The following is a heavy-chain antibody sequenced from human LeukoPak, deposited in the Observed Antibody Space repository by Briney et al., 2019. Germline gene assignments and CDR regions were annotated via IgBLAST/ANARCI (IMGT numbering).Heavy chain of an antibody. CDR2: ITTDSSYI. J-gene: IGHJ4*02. CDR3: TKDPAAAGTRFDY. CDR1: GFTVTSNY. Sequence: GGSLRLSCAASGFTVTSNYMSWVRQAPGKGLEWVSSITTDSSYIYYADSVRGRFTISRDNAKSSLFLQMNSLRAEDTAVYYCTKDPAAAGTRFDYWGQGTLASVSS. V-gene: IGHV3-21*06. D-gene: IGHD6-13*01.